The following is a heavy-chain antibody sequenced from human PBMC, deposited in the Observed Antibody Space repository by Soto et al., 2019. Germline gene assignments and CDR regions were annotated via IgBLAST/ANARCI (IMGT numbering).Heavy chain of an antibody. CDR3: ANRALYGSGFDC. J-gene: IGHJ4*02. D-gene: IGHD3-10*01. CDR1: GFTFDDYA. V-gene: IGHV3-9*01. Sequence: EVQLVESGGGLVQPGRSLRLSCAASGFTFDDYAIHWVRQAPGKGLEWVSGISWTGDATGYADSVQGRFIISRDNAKNVLYVQRSRIGDETTVIYYGANRALYGSGFDCWGQGTLVTVSS. CDR2: ISWTGDAT.